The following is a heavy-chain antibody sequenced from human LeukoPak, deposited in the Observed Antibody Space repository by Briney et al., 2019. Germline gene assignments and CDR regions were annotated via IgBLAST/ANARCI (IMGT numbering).Heavy chain of an antibody. CDR1: GGTFSSYA. D-gene: IGHD3-22*01. CDR2: IIPILGIA. J-gene: IGHJ6*02. Sequence: SVKVSCKESGGTFSSYAISWVRQAPGQGLEWMGRIIPILGIANYAQKFQGRVTITADKSTSTAYMELSSLRSEDTAVYYCARDPSGITMIVVVSTYYGMDVWGQGTTVTVSS. V-gene: IGHV1-69*04. CDR3: ARDPSGITMIVVVSTYYGMDV.